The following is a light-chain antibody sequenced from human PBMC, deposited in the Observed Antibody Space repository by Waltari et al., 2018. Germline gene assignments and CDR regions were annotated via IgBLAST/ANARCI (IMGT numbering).Light chain of an antibody. Sequence: QSVLTQPPSASGTPGQRVTISCSGSSSNIGSNYVYWYQQLPGTAPKLLIYRNNQRPSGVRDRFSGSKSGTSASLAISGRRSEDEADYYCAAWDDSLSGWVFGGGTKLTGL. V-gene: IGLV1-47*01. J-gene: IGLJ3*02. CDR2: RNN. CDR1: SSNIGSNY. CDR3: AAWDDSLSGWV.